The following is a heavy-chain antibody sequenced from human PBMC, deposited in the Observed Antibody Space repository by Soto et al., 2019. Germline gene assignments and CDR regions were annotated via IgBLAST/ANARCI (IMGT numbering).Heavy chain of an antibody. V-gene: IGHV1-69*13. D-gene: IGHD2-8*01. J-gene: IGHJ4*02. CDR3: ARDQGYCTNGVCYTSYYFDY. CDR2: IIPIFGTA. CDR1: GGTFSSYA. Sequence: ASVKVSCKASGGTFSSYAISWVRQAPGQGLEWMGGIIPIFGTANYAQKFQGRVTITADESTSTAYMELSSLRSEDTAVYYCARDQGYCTNGVCYTSYYFDYWGQGTLVTVSS.